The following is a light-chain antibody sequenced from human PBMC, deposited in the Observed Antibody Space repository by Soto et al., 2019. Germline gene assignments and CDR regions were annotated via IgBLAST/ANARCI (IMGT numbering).Light chain of an antibody. CDR3: QQYNSYPYS. V-gene: IGKV1-5*01. J-gene: IGKJ3*01. CDR1: QNIDSW. CDR2: HAS. Sequence: DIQVTQSPSTLSASVGDRVTISCRASQNIDSWLAWYQQKPGKAPKLLIYHASSLESGVPSRFSGSGSGTEFTLTISSLQPDDFASYYCQQYNSYPYSFGHGTKVDIK.